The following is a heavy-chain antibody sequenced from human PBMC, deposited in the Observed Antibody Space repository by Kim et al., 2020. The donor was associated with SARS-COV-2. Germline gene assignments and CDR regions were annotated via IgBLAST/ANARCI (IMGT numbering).Heavy chain of an antibody. V-gene: IGHV4-34*01. Sequence: LKSQVTISVDTSKSQFSLKLSSVTAADTAVYYCARGRVRGVITSRNAFDIWGQGTMVTVSS. CDR3: ARGRVRGVITSRNAFDI. D-gene: IGHD3-10*01. J-gene: IGHJ3*02.